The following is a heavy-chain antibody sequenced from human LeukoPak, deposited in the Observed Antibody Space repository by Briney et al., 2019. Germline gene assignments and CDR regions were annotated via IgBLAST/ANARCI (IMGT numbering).Heavy chain of an antibody. Sequence: AGGSLRLSCAASGFTFSSYGIHWVRQAPGKGLEWVAFIRFDGSGKYFGDSVKGRITISRDNSKNTVSLQMNSLRADDTGVYYCARNRYGGYFDHWGQGTLVTVSS. CDR2: IRFDGSGK. V-gene: IGHV3-30*02. CDR3: ARNRYGGYFDH. J-gene: IGHJ4*02. CDR1: GFTFSSYG. D-gene: IGHD4/OR15-4a*01.